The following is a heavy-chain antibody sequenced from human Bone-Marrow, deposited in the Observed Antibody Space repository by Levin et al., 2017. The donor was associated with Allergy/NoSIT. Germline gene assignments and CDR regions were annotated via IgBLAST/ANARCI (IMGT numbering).Heavy chain of an antibody. CDR2: VSYSGTT. V-gene: IGHV4-59*01. CDR3: ARFAGSYLYPDY. CDR1: GGSITTYY. Sequence: SETLSLTCSVSGGSITTYYWGWIRQPPGKGLEWIGYVSYSGTTNYNPSLKSRVTISIDTPKNQFSLRLSSVTAADTAVYYCARFAGSYLYPDYWGQGTLVTVSS. J-gene: IGHJ4*02. D-gene: IGHD1-26*01.